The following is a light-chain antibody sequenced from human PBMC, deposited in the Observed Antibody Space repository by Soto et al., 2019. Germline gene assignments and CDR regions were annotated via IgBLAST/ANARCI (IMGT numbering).Light chain of an antibody. V-gene: IGLV2-14*03. J-gene: IGLJ1*01. CDR3: TSYTSTSSYV. CDR1: SSDVGGYNY. CDR2: DVS. Sequence: QSALTQPASVSGSPGQSITISCTGTSSDVGGYNYVAWYQQHPGKAPEVIIYDVSYRPSGVSWRFSGSKSGNTASLTISGLQAEDEADYYCTSYTSTSSYVFGTGTKVTVL.